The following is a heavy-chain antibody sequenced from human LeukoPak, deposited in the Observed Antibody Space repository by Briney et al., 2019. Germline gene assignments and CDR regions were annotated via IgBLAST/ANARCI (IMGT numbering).Heavy chain of an antibody. CDR2: VSGRGGST. V-gene: IGHV3-23*01. D-gene: IGHD6-19*01. CDR1: GFTFSSYA. J-gene: IGHJ6*02. Sequence: PGGSLRLSCAASGFTFSSYAMSWVRQAPGKGLEWVSAVSGRGGSTYYADSQKGRFTISRDNSKNTLYLQMNSLRAEDTAVYYCARGVEQWPGDFYYYGMDVWGQGTTVTVSS. CDR3: ARGVEQWPGDFYYYGMDV.